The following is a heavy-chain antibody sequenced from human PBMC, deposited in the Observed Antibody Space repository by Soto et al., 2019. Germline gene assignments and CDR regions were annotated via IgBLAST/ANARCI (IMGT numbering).Heavy chain of an antibody. D-gene: IGHD5-18*01. CDR2: ISHDGSNT. V-gene: IGHV3-30*18. CDR3: AKEPMIQLWLHNFDY. J-gene: IGHJ4*02. Sequence: QVQLVQSGGNVVQPGRSLRLSCAASGFTFSNYGMHWVRQAPGKGLEWLAFISHDGSNTYYADSVKGRFTISRDNSKNTLYLPMNSLRAEDTAVFYCAKEPMIQLWLHNFDYWGQGTLVTVSS. CDR1: GFTFSNYG.